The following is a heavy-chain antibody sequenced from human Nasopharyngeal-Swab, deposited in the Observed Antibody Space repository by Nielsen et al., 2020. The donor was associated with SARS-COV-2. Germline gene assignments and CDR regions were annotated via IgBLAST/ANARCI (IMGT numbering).Heavy chain of an antibody. CDR3: ARRAARDGYKYEVDP. CDR1: GYSFVNHC. CDR2: VYSGNTEV. J-gene: IGHJ5*02. D-gene: IGHD5-24*01. V-gene: IGHV5-51*01. Sequence: GESLKISCTASGYSFVNHCIGWVRQTPGKGLEWMGMVYSGNTEVAYGPSLQGHITISADKSINTAYLQWSRLRASDTAVYFCARRAARDGYKYEVDPWGQRTLVTVS.